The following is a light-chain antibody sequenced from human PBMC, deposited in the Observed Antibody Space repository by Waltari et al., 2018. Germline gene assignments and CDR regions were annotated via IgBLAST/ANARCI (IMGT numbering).Light chain of an antibody. J-gene: IGKJ3*01. CDR1: RSVSSTY. CDR3: QHRDHWPPDAT. Sequence: SLSCRASRSVSSTYLAWYQQKPGQAPRLLIYGASSRATGIPARFSGSGSGTDFTLTISSLEPEDFAVYYCQHRDHWPPDATFGPGTKVDI. CDR2: GAS. V-gene: IGKV3D-20*02.